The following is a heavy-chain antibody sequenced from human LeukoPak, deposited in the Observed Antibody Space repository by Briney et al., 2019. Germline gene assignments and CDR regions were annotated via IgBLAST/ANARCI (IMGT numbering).Heavy chain of an antibody. J-gene: IGHJ6*03. Sequence: GGSLRLSCAASGFTFYDYGMSWVRQAPGKGLEWVSGINWNGGSTGYADSVKGRFTISRDNAKNSLYLQMNGLRAEDTALYYCAREYDSSGYYYLGYYYYYMDVWGKGTTVTVSS. V-gene: IGHV3-20*04. CDR2: INWNGGST. CDR3: AREYDSSGYYYLGYYYYYMDV. D-gene: IGHD3-22*01. CDR1: GFTFYDYG.